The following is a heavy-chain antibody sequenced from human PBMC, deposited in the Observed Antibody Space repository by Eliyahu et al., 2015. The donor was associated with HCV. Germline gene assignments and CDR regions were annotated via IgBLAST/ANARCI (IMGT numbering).Heavy chain of an antibody. V-gene: IGHV3-74*01. D-gene: IGHD6-19*01. CDR3: ARDPYRSGWYSDYFDY. J-gene: IGHJ4*02. CDR1: GFTFXTYW. CDR2: INSDGSGT. Sequence: EVQLVESGGGLVQPGXSLXLXCATSGFTFXTYWMHXVRQAPGKGLEWVXRINSDGSGTRYADSVKGRFTISRDNLRSTLYLQMNSLRAEDTAVYFCARDPYRSGWYSDYFDYWGQGDLVTVSS.